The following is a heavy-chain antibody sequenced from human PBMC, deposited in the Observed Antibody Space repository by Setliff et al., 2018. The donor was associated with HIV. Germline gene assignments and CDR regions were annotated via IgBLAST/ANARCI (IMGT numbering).Heavy chain of an antibody. CDR2: ISRDDRYI. D-gene: IGHD3-9*01. V-gene: IGHV3-21*01. Sequence: PGGSLRLSCAGSGFNFNNYNMNWVRQAPGKGLEWVSSISRDDRYIYYADTVKGRFTISRDNAKKTLDLQLNSLRVEDTAVYYCAKISPRGYSDITTGRLTDPFDVWGPGTTVTVSS. J-gene: IGHJ3*01. CDR3: AKISPRGYSDITTGRLTDPFDV. CDR1: GFNFNNYN.